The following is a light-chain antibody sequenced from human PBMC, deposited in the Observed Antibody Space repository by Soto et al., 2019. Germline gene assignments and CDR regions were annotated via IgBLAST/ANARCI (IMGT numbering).Light chain of an antibody. CDR2: AAS. V-gene: IGKV1-39*01. Sequence: DIQMTQSPSSLSASVGDRVTITCRASQSISSYLNWYQQKPGKAPKLLVYAASSLQSGVPSRFSGSGSGTDFTLTISSLQPEDFATYFCQQSYRYPITFGQGTRLEIK. CDR1: QSISSY. J-gene: IGKJ5*01. CDR3: QQSYRYPIT.